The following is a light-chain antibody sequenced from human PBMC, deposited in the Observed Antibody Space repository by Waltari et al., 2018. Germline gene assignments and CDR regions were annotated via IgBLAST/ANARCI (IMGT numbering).Light chain of an antibody. CDR3: QQSSTTPST. CDR1: QSISHF. CDR2: SAS. J-gene: IGKJ2*01. Sequence: DIQMTQSPSSLSASVGDRVTITCRASQSISHFLHWYQQKPGEAPTLLIYSASTLQSGVPSRFSGAGSGTDFSLTIISLQPEDFASYYCQQSSTTPSTFGQGTKLEIK. V-gene: IGKV1-39*01.